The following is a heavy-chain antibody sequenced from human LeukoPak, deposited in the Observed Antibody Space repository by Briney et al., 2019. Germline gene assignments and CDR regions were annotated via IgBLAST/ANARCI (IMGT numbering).Heavy chain of an antibody. J-gene: IGHJ4*02. V-gene: IGHV3-7*03. CDR3: ARDKSAGADTGSSFYY. D-gene: IGHD3-10*01. CDR1: GFTFSNYW. Sequence: GGSLRLSCAASGFTFSNYWMTWVRQAPGKGLESVASIKQDGSEKYYVDSVKGRFTFSRDNAKNSLYLQMDSLRAEDTAVYYCARDKSAGADTGSSFYYWGQGALVTVSS. CDR2: IKQDGSEK.